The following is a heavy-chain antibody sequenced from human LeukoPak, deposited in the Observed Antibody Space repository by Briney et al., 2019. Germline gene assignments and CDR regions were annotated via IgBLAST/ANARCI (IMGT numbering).Heavy chain of an antibody. CDR1: GFTFSSYS. CDR2: ISSSGYI. D-gene: IGHD4-17*01. J-gene: IGHJ1*01. Sequence: GGSLRLSCAASGFTFSSYSMNWVRQAPGKGLEWVSSISSSGYIYYADSVKGRFTISRDNAKNSLYLQMNSLRAEDTAVYYCARDGDYEYFQHWGQGTLVTVSS. CDR3: ARDGDYEYFQH. V-gene: IGHV3-21*01.